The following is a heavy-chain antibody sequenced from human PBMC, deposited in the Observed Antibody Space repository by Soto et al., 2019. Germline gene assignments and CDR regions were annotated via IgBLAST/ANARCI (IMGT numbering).Heavy chain of an antibody. CDR3: ASYHFVYSGRYYSY. Sequence: SVKVSCKASGGTFSSYAISWVRQAPGQGLEWMGGIIPIFGTANYAQKFQGRVTITADESTSTAYMELSSLRSEDTAVYYCASYHFVYSGRYYSYWGQGTLVTVSS. CDR2: IIPIFGTA. V-gene: IGHV1-69*13. J-gene: IGHJ4*02. CDR1: GGTFSSYA. D-gene: IGHD1-26*01.